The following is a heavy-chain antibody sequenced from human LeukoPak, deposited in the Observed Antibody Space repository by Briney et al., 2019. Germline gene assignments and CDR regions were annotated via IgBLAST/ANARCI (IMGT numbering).Heavy chain of an antibody. CDR1: GGSISSSNW. CDR2: IYHSGST. J-gene: IGHJ4*02. Sequence: SETLSPTCAVSGGSISSSNWWSWVRQPPGKGLEWIGEIYHSGSTNYSPSLKSRVTISVDKSKNQFSLKLSSVTAADTAVYYCASGRYCSGGSCYGFYWGQGTLVTVSS. D-gene: IGHD2-15*01. V-gene: IGHV4-4*02. CDR3: ASGRYCSGGSCYGFY.